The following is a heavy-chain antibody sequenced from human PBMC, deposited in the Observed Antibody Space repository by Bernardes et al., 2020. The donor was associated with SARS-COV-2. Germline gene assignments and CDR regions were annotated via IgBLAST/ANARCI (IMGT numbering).Heavy chain of an antibody. CDR1: GYSFATYW. CDR3: ARHGLYGSGSYLFYFDY. J-gene: IGHJ4*02. CDR2: IYPRYSDT. V-gene: IGHV5-51*01. D-gene: IGHD3-10*01. Sequence: GESLKISCKGSGYSFATYWIGWVRQKPGEGPEWMGIIYPRYSDTRYNPSFQGQVTISVDTSVNTAYLQWSSLKASDSAMYYCARHGLYGSGSYLFYFDYWGQGTLITVSS.